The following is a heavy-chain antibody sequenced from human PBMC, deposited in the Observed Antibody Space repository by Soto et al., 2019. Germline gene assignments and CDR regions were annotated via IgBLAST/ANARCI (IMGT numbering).Heavy chain of an antibody. D-gene: IGHD3-16*01. V-gene: IGHV4-31*03. Sequence: SETLSLTCTVSGGSISSGGYYWSWIRQHPGKGLEWIGYIYYSGSTYYNPSLKSRVTISVDTSKNQFSLKLSSVTAADTAVYYCARGGLGGWFDPWGQGTLVTVSS. CDR1: GGSISSGGYY. J-gene: IGHJ5*02. CDR3: ARGGLGGWFDP. CDR2: IYYSGST.